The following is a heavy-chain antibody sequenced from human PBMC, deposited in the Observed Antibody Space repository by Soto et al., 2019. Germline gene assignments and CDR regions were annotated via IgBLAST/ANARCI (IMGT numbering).Heavy chain of an antibody. D-gene: IGHD3-3*01. J-gene: IGHJ4*02. V-gene: IGHV1-2*02. CDR3: ARGPRRDDFWSGYQFDY. Sequence: ASVKFSCKASGYTFTGYYMHCVRQAPGQGLEWMGWINPNSGGTNYAQKFQGRVTMTRDTSISTAYMELSRLRSDDTAVYYCARGPRRDDFWSGYQFDYWGQGTLVTVS. CDR2: INPNSGGT. CDR1: GYTFTGYY.